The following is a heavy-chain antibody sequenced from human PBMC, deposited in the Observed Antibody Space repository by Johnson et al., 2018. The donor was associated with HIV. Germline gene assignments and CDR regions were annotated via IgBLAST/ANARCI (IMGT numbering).Heavy chain of an antibody. Sequence: QVQLVESGGGVVQPGRSLRLSCAASGFTFTLYSLHWVRQAPGKGLEWVAVISYAGSNKYYADSVKGRFTISRDNSKNTLYLQVNSLRAEDTALYYCARAGPYCSSTSCYAFDIWGQGTMVTVSS. J-gene: IGHJ3*02. CDR1: GFTFTLYS. CDR3: ARAGPYCSSTSCYAFDI. CDR2: ISYAGSNK. D-gene: IGHD2-2*01. V-gene: IGHV3-30-3*01.